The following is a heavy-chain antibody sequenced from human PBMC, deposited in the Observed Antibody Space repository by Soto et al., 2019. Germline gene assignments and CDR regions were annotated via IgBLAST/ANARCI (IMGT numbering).Heavy chain of an antibody. CDR2: IYYSGST. V-gene: IGHV4-30-4*01. Sequence: SETLSLTCTVSGGSISSGDYYWSWIRQPPGKGLEWIGYIYYSGSTYYNPSLKSRVTISVDTSKNQFSLKLGSVTAADTAVYYCARGRRWLLIFDYWGQGTLVTVSS. J-gene: IGHJ4*02. CDR3: ARGRRWLLIFDY. CDR1: GGSISSGDYY. D-gene: IGHD5-12*01.